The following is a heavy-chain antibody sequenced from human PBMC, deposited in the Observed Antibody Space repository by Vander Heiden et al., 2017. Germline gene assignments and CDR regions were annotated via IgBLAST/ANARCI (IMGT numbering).Heavy chain of an antibody. CDR1: GGTFTNYE. D-gene: IGHD6-19*01. CDR2: IIPMFGTT. CDR3: AKVGVAVAGTPYFDY. Sequence: QVQLVQSGAEVKKPGSSVRVSCEASGGTFTNYEVNGVRQAPGQGLEWMGGIIPMFGTTNYAQKFQGRVTITADESTNTAYMEVSSLTSEDTAVYYCAKVGVAVAGTPYFDYWGQGTLVTVS. V-gene: IGHV1-69*01. J-gene: IGHJ4*02.